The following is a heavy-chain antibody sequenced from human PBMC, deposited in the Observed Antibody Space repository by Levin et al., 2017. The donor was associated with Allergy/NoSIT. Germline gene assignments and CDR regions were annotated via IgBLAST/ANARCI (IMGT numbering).Heavy chain of an antibody. Sequence: SCAASGFTFSSYGMHWVRQAPGKGLEWVAVIWYDGSNKYYADSVKGRFTISRDNSKNTLYLQMNSLRAEDTAVYYCARELGGYPGPYYFDYWGQGTLVTVSS. D-gene: IGHD5-18*01. CDR1: GFTFSSYG. J-gene: IGHJ4*02. V-gene: IGHV3-33*01. CDR2: IWYDGSNK. CDR3: ARELGGYPGPYYFDY.